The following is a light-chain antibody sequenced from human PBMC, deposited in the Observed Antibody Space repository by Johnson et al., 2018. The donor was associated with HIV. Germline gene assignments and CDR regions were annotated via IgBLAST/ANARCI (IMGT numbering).Light chain of an antibody. Sequence: QSVLTQPPSVSAAPGQKVTISCSGSSSNIGNNYVSWYQQLPGTAPKLLIYENNKRPSGIPDRFSGSKSGTSATLCITGLQTGDEADYYCGTWDSSLILYVFGTVTKVTVL. V-gene: IGLV1-51*02. J-gene: IGLJ1*01. CDR3: GTWDSSLILYV. CDR2: ENN. CDR1: SSNIGNNY.